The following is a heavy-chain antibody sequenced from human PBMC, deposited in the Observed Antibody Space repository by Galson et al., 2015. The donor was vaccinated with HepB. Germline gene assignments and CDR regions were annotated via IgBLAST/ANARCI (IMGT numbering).Heavy chain of an antibody. CDR1: RFTFSTYV. CDR3: VGYSTSVTQDDY. D-gene: IGHD2-15*01. J-gene: IGHJ4*02. Sequence: SLRLSCAASRFTFSTYVMHWIRQAPGKGLEYVSSISDTGETIYYADSVRGRFAISRDNSRNTVSPQMSSLRTEDTAVYYCVGYSTSVTQDDYWGQGTLVTVSS. CDR2: ISDTGETI. V-gene: IGHV3-64D*06.